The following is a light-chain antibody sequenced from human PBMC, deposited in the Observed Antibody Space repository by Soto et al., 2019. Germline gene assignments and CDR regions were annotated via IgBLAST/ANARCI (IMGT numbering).Light chain of an antibody. J-gene: IGKJ4*01. CDR3: QQYKNWPT. V-gene: IGKV3-15*01. CDR2: GAS. Sequence: ERVLTQSPATLSVSPGERATLSCRASQSVSSNFAWYQQKPGQAPRLLIYGASTRATGIPARFSGSGSGTEFTLTISSLQSEDFAIYYCQQYKNWPTFGGGTKVDSK. CDR1: QSVSSN.